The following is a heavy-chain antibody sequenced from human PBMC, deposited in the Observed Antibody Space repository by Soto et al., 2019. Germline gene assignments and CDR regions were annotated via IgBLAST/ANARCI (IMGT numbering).Heavy chain of an antibody. Sequence: ASVKVSCKASGYNFTNYDINWVRQASGQGLEWMGMINPSSGSTSYAQKFQGRVTMTRDTSTSTVYMELSSLRSEDTAVYYCAREKYVVVVPAADYYYGMDVWGQGTTVTVSS. CDR2: INPSSGST. J-gene: IGHJ6*02. CDR1: GYNFTNYD. D-gene: IGHD2-2*01. V-gene: IGHV1-46*03. CDR3: AREKYVVVVPAADYYYGMDV.